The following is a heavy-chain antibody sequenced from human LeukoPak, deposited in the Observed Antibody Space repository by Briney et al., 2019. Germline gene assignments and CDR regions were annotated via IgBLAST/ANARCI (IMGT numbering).Heavy chain of an antibody. D-gene: IGHD2-15*01. V-gene: IGHV3-74*03. CDR2: INPDGSII. CDR1: RLTLITYW. J-gene: IGHJ4*02. Sequence: GGALRLSRAASRLTLITYWMHWVRQAPGRGLAWVARINPDGSIITYANSVQGRVTISRDTAKDKLLLQINSLRAEDTAVYYCGREARVVGALQYWGQGTPVTVSS. CDR3: GREARVVGALQY.